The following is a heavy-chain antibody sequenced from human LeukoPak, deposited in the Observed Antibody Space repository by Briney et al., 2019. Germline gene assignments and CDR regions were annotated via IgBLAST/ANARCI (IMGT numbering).Heavy chain of an antibody. J-gene: IGHJ4*02. CDR3: ARDRLEEMATIFGY. Sequence: SETLSLTCAVYGGSFNGYYWSWIRQPPGKGLEWIGYIYYSGSTNYNPSLKSRVTISVDTSKNQFSLKLSSVTAADTAVYYCARDRLEEMATIFGYWGQGTLVTVSS. D-gene: IGHD5-24*01. CDR1: GGSFNGYY. CDR2: IYYSGST. V-gene: IGHV4-59*01.